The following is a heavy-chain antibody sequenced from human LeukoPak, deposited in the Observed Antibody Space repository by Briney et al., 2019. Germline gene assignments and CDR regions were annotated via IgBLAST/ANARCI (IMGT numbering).Heavy chain of an antibody. CDR1: GGSISSSSYY. Sequence: PSETLSLTCTVSGGSISSSSYYWGWIRQPPGKGLEWIGSIYYSGSTYYNPSLKSRVTISVDTSKNQFSLKLSSVTAADTAVYYCARALRASTGWQLVHNWFDPWGQGTLVTVSS. J-gene: IGHJ5*02. CDR2: IYYSGST. D-gene: IGHD6-13*01. CDR3: ARALRASTGWQLVHNWFDP. V-gene: IGHV4-39*07.